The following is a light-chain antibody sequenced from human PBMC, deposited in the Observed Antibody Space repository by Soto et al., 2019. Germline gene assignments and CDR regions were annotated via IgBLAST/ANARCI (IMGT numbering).Light chain of an antibody. V-gene: IGKV3-20*01. CDR1: QSISSNY. Sequence: EIVLTQSPGTLSLSPGERATLSCRASQSISSNYLAWYQQKPGQAPRLLIYGASTRATGIPDRFSGSGSGTDFTLTISRLEPEDFAVYHCQQYDDSMTFGQGTKGDNK. CDR3: QQYDDSMT. J-gene: IGKJ1*01. CDR2: GAS.